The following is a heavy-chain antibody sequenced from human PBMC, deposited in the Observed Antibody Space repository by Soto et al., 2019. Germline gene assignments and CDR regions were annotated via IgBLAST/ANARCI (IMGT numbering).Heavy chain of an antibody. CDR1: GGSISSSNW. Sequence: QVQLQESGPGLVKPSGTLSLTCAVSGGSISSSNWWSWVRQPPGKGLEWIGEIYHSGSTNYNPSPWGRVTISLVKSENQFSLQLSAVTAADTAVYYCARVRPVVPAATLRYGMDVWGQGTTVTVSS. CDR2: IYHSGST. D-gene: IGHD2-2*01. V-gene: IGHV4-4*02. CDR3: ARVRPVVPAATLRYGMDV. J-gene: IGHJ6*02.